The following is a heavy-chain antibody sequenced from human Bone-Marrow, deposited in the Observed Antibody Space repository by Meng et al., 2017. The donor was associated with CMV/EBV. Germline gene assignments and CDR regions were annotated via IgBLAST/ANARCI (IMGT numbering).Heavy chain of an antibody. D-gene: IGHD1-14*01. CDR1: GYTFTGYY. V-gene: IGHV1-2*02. CDR3: ARSYRKDDAFDI. Sequence: ASVKVFCKASGYTFTGYYMHWVRQAPGQGLEWMGWINPNSGGTNYAQKFQGRVTMTRDTSISTAYMELSRLRSDDTAVYYCARSYRKDDAFDIWGQGTMVTVSS. CDR2: INPNSGGT. J-gene: IGHJ3*02.